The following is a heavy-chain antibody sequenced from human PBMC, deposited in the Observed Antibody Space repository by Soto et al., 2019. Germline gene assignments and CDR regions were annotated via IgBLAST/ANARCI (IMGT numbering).Heavy chain of an antibody. D-gene: IGHD6-13*01. CDR1: GFTFSSYA. CDR3: AKLIAAAGTRTFDY. J-gene: IGHJ4*02. V-gene: IGHV3-23*01. CDR2: ISGSGGST. Sequence: GGSLRLSCAASGFTFSSYAMSWVRQAPGKGLEWVSGISGSGGSTYYADSVKGRFTISRDNSKNALYLQMNSLRAEDTAVYYCAKLIAAAGTRTFDYWGQGTLVTVSS.